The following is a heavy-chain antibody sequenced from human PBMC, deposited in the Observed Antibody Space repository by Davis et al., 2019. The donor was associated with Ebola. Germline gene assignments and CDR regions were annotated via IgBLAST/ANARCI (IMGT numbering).Heavy chain of an antibody. CDR2: INHSGTT. V-gene: IGHV4-34*01. J-gene: IGHJ4*02. CDR1: GGSFSGYY. Sequence: SLTCAVYGGSFSGYYWSWIRQPPGKGLEWIGEINHSGTTNYNPSLKSRVTILADTSKNQFSLKLSSVTAADTAVYYCARGTTPSNWGQGTLVTVSS. CDR3: ARGTTPSN. D-gene: IGHD4-11*01.